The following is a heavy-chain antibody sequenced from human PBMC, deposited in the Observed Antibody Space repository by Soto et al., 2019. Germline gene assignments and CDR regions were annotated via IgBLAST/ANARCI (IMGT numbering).Heavy chain of an antibody. D-gene: IGHD6-19*01. V-gene: IGHV3-74*01. CDR1: GFAFSSSW. J-gene: IGHJ4*02. CDR2: INFDGSSA. Sequence: EVQLVESGGGLVQPGGSLRLSCAGSGFAFSSSWMHWVRQDPGKGLVWVSRINFDGSSADYADSVKGRFTISRDNAKNTLYLEMNSMRAEDTAVYHCARGPRGWYGFDYWGKGTLVTVSS. CDR3: ARGPRGWYGFDY.